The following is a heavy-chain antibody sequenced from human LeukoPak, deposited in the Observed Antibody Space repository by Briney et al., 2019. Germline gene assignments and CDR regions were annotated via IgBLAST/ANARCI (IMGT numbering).Heavy chain of an antibody. V-gene: IGHV3-15*01. Sequence: GGSLRLSCVASVFTFSKAWINCVREAPGKGREWVGRITAGGATDYAAPVKGRFTISRDNSENTLYLQVNNLKTEDTAVYYCTSNRIPSTAVTTWYWGQGTLVTVSS. CDR3: TSNRIPSTAVTTWY. CDR1: VFTFSKAW. J-gene: IGHJ4*02. CDR2: ITAGGAT. D-gene: IGHD4-17*01.